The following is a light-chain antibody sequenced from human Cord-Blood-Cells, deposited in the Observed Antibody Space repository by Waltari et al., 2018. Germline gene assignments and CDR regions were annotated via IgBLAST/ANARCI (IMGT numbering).Light chain of an antibody. CDR1: RGSSNY. CDR2: AAS. Sequence: IPMTQCPVSLSASCCDVVTLTCRASRGSSNYLAWYQQKPGKAPKLLVYAASRLESGVPSRFSGSGSGTDYTLTISSLQPEDFATYYCQQYYSTPYTFGQGTKLEIK. J-gene: IGKJ2*01. V-gene: IGKV1-NL1*01. CDR3: QQYYSTPYT.